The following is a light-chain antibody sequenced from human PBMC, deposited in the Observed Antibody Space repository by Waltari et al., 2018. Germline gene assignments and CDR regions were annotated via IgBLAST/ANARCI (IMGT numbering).Light chain of an antibody. CDR3: QHRT. V-gene: IGKV3D-11*01. CDR2: DAS. J-gene: IGKJ1*01. CDR1: QDISSY. Sequence: EIVLTQSPATQALSPGERATLSCRASQDISSYLAWFQQKPGQPPRLLIYDASNGATGIPARFSGSGSATDFTLTISSLEPEDLAVYYCQHRTFGQGTKV.